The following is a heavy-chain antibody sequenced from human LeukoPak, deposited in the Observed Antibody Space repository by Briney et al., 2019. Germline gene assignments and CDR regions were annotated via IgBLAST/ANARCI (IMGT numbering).Heavy chain of an antibody. D-gene: IGHD3-9*01. J-gene: IGHJ6*02. Sequence: SVNVSCTASGGTFSIYAISWVRQAPGQGLEWMGGIIPIFGTANYAQKFQGRVTITADESTSTAYMELSSLRSEDTAVYYCARAIPQGHDILTGPHMDVWGQGTTVTVSS. CDR3: ARAIPQGHDILTGPHMDV. V-gene: IGHV1-69*13. CDR2: IIPIFGTA. CDR1: GGTFSIYA.